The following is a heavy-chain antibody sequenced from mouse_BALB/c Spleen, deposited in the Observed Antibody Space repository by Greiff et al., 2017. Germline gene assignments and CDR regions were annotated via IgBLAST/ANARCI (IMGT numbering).Heavy chain of an antibody. J-gene: IGHJ3*01. CDR3: ANGDGNYGFAY. D-gene: IGHD2-1*01. CDR1: GFNIKDTY. V-gene: IGHV14-3*02. Sequence: EVQRVESGAELVKPGASVKLSCTASGFNIKDTYMHWVKQRPEQGLEWIGRIDPANGNTKYDPKFQGKATITADTSSNTAYLQLSSLTSEDTAVYYCANGDGNYGFAYWGQGTLVTVSA. CDR2: IDPANGNT.